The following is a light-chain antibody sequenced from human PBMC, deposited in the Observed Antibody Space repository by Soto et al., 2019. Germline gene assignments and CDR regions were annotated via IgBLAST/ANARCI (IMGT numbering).Light chain of an antibody. Sequence: DIQMTQSPSSLSASVGDRVTITCRASQAITDYLAWYQQKPGQVPNLLIFAASTLQSGVPSHFSGSGSGTYFTLTITGLQPEDVATYYCQNYNSAPWTFGQGTRWIS. CDR2: AAS. J-gene: IGKJ1*01. V-gene: IGKV1-27*01. CDR1: QAITDY. CDR3: QNYNSAPWT.